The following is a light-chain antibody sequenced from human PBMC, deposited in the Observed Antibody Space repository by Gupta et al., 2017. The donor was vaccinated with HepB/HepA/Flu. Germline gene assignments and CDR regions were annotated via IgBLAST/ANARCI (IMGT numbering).Light chain of an antibody. J-gene: IGKJ4*01. CDR2: DAS. CDR1: QSVSSY. CDR3: QQRSNWIT. V-gene: IGKV3-11*01. Sequence: EIVLTQSPATLSLSPGERATLSCRASQSVSSYLAWYQQKPGQAPRLLIYDASNRATGIPARFSGSGSGTDFTLTISSLETEDFAVYYGQQRSNWITFGGGTKVEIK.